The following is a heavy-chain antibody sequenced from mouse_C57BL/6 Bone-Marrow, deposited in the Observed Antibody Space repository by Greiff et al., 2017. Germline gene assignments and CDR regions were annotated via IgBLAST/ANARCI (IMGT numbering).Heavy chain of an antibody. V-gene: IGHV1-82*01. J-gene: IGHJ3*01. D-gene: IGHD4-1*01. CDR3: ASWGWFSD. CDR1: GYAFSSSW. Sequence: QVQLKQSGPELVKPGASVKISCKASGYAFSSSWMNWVKQRPGKGLEWIGRIYPGDGDTNYNGKFKGKATLTADKSSSTAYMQLSSLTSEDSAVYFCASWGWFSDWGQGTLVTVSA. CDR2: IYPGDGDT.